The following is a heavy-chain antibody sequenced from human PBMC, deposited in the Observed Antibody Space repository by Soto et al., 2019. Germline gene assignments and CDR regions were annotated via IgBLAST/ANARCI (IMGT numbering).Heavy chain of an antibody. CDR2: IIPIFGTA. V-gene: IGHV1-69*13. CDR3: ARDAVGEYQLLTYNWSDP. D-gene: IGHD2-2*01. J-gene: IGHJ5*02. Sequence: SVKVSCKASGGTFSSYAISWVRQAPGQGLEWMGGIIPIFGTANYAQKFQGRVTITADESTSTAYMELSSLRSEDTAVYYCARDAVGEYQLLTYNWSDPWGQGTLVTVSS. CDR1: GGTFSSYA.